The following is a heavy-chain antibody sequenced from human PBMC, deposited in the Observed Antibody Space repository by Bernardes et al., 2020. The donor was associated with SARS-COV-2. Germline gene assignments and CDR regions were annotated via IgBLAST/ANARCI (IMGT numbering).Heavy chain of an antibody. Sequence: SETLSLTCAVYGGSLFDYNWSWIRQPPGKGLEWIGETSHSGNTNYSPSLNSRVTISVDTSENQFSLKLSSVTAADTAVYYCARNGYCSGEDCYTGFGFNIWGQGTMVTVSS. V-gene: IGHV4-34*01. CDR3: ARNGYCSGEDCYTGFGFNI. D-gene: IGHD2-15*01. CDR1: GGSLFDYN. CDR2: TSHSGNT. J-gene: IGHJ3*02.